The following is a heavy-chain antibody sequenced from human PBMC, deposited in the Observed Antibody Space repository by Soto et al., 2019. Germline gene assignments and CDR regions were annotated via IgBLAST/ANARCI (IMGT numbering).Heavy chain of an antibody. Sequence: ASVKVSCKASGYTFTSYGISWVRQAPGQGLEWMGWISAYNGNTNYAQKLQGRVTMTTDTSTSTAYMELRSLRSDDTAVYYCARDSWEQLGVETSDYWGQGTLVTVSS. CDR1: GYTFTSYG. D-gene: IGHD1-26*01. J-gene: IGHJ4*02. CDR3: ARDSWEQLGVETSDY. CDR2: ISAYNGNT. V-gene: IGHV1-18*04.